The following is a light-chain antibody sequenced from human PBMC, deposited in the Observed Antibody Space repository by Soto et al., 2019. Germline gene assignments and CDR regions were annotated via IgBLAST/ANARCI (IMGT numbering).Light chain of an antibody. Sequence: DIQLTQSPSFLSASVGDSVTITCRASQGISNYLAWYQQNPGKAPKLLIYGASALQSGVPSRFSGSASGTEFTLTISSLQPEDFATYYCQRLNRFPTWTFGQGTKVEVK. CDR1: QGISNY. V-gene: IGKV1-9*01. CDR2: GAS. J-gene: IGKJ1*01. CDR3: QRLNRFPTWT.